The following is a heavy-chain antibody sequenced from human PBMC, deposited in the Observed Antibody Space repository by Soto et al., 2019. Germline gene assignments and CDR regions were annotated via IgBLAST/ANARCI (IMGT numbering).Heavy chain of an antibody. V-gene: IGHV4-31*03. CDR3: ARYYYDSSGYSNWFDP. Sequence: SETLSLTCTVSGGSIISGGYYWSWIRQHPGKGLEWIGYIYYSGSTYYNPSLKSRVTISIDTSKNQFSLKLNSVAAADTAVYYCARYYYDSSGYSNWFDPWGQGTLVTVSS. J-gene: IGHJ5*02. CDR1: GGSIISGGYY. D-gene: IGHD3-22*01. CDR2: IYYSGST.